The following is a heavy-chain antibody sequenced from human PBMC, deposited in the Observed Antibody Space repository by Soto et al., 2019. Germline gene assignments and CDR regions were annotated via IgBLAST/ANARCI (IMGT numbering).Heavy chain of an antibody. CDR3: AAGGGLPRYY. J-gene: IGHJ4*02. CDR2: IYYSGST. Sequence: SETLSLTCIVSGGSISNYYWSWIRQPPGKGLEWIGYIYYSGSTYYNPSLKSRVTISVDRSKNQFSLKLSSVTAADTAVYYCAAGGGLPRYYWGQGTLDTVSS. D-gene: IGHD5-12*01. CDR1: GGSISNYY. V-gene: IGHV4-59*12.